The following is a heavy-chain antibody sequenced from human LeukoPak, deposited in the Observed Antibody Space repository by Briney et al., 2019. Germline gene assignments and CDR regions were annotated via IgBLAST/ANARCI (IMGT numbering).Heavy chain of an antibody. CDR3: AAGEQQLVPWFDP. V-gene: IGHV3-21*01. D-gene: IGHD6-13*01. J-gene: IGHJ5*02. CDR1: GFTFSSYS. CDR2: ISSSSSYI. Sequence: GGSLRLSCAASGFTFSSYSMNWVRQAPGKGLEWVSSISSSSSYIYYADSVKGRFTISRDNAKNSLYLQMNSLRAEDTAVYYCAAGEQQLVPWFDPWGQGTLVTVSS.